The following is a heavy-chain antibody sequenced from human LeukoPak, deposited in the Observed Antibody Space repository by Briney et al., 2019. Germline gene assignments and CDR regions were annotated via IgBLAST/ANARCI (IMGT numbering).Heavy chain of an antibody. Sequence: ASVKVSCKASGYTFTSYGISWVRQAPGQGLEWMGWISAYNGNTNYAQKLQGRVTITTDTSTSTAYMELRSLRSDDTAVYYCARALSSSWGFRYFDLWGRGTLVTVSS. CDR1: GYTFTSYG. CDR3: ARALSSSWGFRYFDL. V-gene: IGHV1-18*01. D-gene: IGHD6-13*01. CDR2: ISAYNGNT. J-gene: IGHJ2*01.